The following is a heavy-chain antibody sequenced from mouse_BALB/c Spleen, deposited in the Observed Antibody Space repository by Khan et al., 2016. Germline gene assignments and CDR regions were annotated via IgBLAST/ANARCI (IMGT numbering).Heavy chain of an antibody. CDR3: ARDYYGSSFFDY. V-gene: IGHV3-2*02. CDR2: ITYSGGT. Sequence: EVKLLESGPDLVKPSQSLSLTCTVTGYSITSGYAWNWIRQFPGSKLEWMGYITYSGGTSYNPSLKSRISVTRDTSKNQFFLQFNSVTTEDTATYYCARDYYGSSFFDYWGQGTLVTVSA. D-gene: IGHD1-1*01. J-gene: IGHJ3*01. CDR1: GYSITSGYA.